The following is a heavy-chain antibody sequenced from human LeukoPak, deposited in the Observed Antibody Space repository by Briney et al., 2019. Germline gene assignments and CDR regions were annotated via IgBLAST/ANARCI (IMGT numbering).Heavy chain of an antibody. D-gene: IGHD3-22*01. CDR3: AKDSGRDYYDSSGYYYPFDY. Sequence: GGSLRLSCAASGFTFSNYAMSWVRQAPGKGLEWVSGISVSGGDTYYADSVKGRFTISRDNSKNTLYLQMNSLRAEDTAVYYCAKDSGRDYYDSSGYYYPFDYWGQGTLVTVSS. V-gene: IGHV3-23*01. CDR1: GFTFSNYA. J-gene: IGHJ4*02. CDR2: ISVSGGDT.